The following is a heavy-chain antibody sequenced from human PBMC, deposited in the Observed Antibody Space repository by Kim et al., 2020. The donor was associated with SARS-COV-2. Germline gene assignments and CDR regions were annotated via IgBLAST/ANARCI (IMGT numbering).Heavy chain of an antibody. J-gene: IGHJ4*02. D-gene: IGHD5-18*01. CDR3: ARAWIQLSGSIDY. V-gene: IGHV3-21*01. CDR2: ISSSSSYI. CDR1: GFTFSSYS. Sequence: GGSLRLSCAASGFTFSSYSMNWVRQAPGKGLEWVSSISSSSSYIYYADSVKGRFTISRDNAKNSLYLQMNSLRAEDTAVYYCARAWIQLSGSIDYWGQGTLVTVSS.